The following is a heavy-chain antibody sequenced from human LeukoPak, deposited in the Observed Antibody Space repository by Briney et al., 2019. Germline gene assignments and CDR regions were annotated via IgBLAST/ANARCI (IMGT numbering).Heavy chain of an antibody. CDR3: ARDKASSIVGAISYAFDI. CDR1: GYTFTGYY. CDR2: INPNSGGT. D-gene: IGHD1-26*01. V-gene: IGHV1-2*02. J-gene: IGHJ3*02. Sequence: ASVTVSCKASGYTFTGYYMHWVRQAPGQGLEWMGWINPNSGGTNYAQKFQGRVTMTRDTSISTAYMELSRLRSDDTAVYYCARDKASSIVGAISYAFDIWGQGTMVTVSS.